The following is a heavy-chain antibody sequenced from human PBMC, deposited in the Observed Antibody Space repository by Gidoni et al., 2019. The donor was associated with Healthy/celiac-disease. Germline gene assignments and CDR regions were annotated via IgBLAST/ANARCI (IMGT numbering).Heavy chain of an antibody. V-gene: IGHV1-3*05. CDR3: ARDRHYYGMDV. J-gene: IGHJ6*02. CDR1: GYTFTSYA. CDR2: INAGNGNT. Sequence: QDQLVQSGAEEKKPGASVKVSCKASGYTFTSYAMHWVRQAPVQRLEWMGWINAGNGNTKYSQKFQGRVTITRDTSASTAYMELSSLRSEDTAVYYCARDRHYYGMDVWGQGTTVTVSS. D-gene: IGHD6-6*01.